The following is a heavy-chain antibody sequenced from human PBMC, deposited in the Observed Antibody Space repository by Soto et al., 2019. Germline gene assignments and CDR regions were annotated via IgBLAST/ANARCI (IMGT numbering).Heavy chain of an antibody. D-gene: IGHD2-15*01. CDR3: AIFVSGRGATYLLAV. CDR2: INPGGGRT. V-gene: IGHV1-46*01. CDR1: GYIFSSHC. J-gene: IGHJ6*02. Sequence: ASVKVSCKASGYIFSSHCIYWVRQAPGQGLQWMGIINPGGGRTAYAQKFQGRVTLTRDMSTSTVYMELTSLTYDDTAGYYCAIFVSGRGATYLLAVWAQGTTLLVSS.